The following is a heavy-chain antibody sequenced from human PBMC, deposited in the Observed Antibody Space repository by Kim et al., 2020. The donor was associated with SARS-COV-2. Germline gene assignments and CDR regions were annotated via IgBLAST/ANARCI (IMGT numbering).Heavy chain of an antibody. CDR2: IYYSGST. CDR3: ARSGAARGAFSSVRVRAFEI. Sequence: SETLSLTCTVSGGSISSGDYYWSWIRQPPGKGLEWIGYIYYSGSTYYNPSLKSRVTISVDTSKNQFSLKLSSVTAADTAVYYCARSGAARGAFSSVRVRAFEIWGQGTMVTVSS. CDR1: GGSISSGDYY. J-gene: IGHJ3*02. D-gene: IGHD6-6*01. V-gene: IGHV4-30-4*01.